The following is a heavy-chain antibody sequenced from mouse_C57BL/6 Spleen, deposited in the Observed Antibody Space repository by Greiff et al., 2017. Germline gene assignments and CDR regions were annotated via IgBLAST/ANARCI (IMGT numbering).Heavy chain of an antibody. Sequence: EVQLQQSGPELVKPGASVKISCKASGYTFTDYYMNWVKQSHGKSLEWIGDINPNNGGTSYNQKFKGKATLTVDKSSSTAYMELRSLTSEDSAVYYCARDYYYGSSYPLAYWGQGTLVTVSA. V-gene: IGHV1-26*01. CDR2: INPNNGGT. CDR3: ARDYYYGSSYPLAY. J-gene: IGHJ3*01. CDR1: GYTFTDYY. D-gene: IGHD1-1*01.